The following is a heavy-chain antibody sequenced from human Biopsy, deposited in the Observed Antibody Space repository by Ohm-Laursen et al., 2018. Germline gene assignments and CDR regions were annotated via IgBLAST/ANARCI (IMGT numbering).Heavy chain of an antibody. CDR1: GASVRSHF. CDR3: ARLSTLFGVADFTDD. V-gene: IGHV4-59*08. CDR2: ISNSGTT. D-gene: IGHD3-3*01. J-gene: IGHJ4*02. Sequence: SETLSLTCTLSGASVRSHFLTWIRQPPGKGLQWIGSISNSGTTKSSPSLKSRVNISLHTSKIQLSLKLTSVTAADTAVYYCARLSTLFGVADFTDDWGQGTLVTVSS.